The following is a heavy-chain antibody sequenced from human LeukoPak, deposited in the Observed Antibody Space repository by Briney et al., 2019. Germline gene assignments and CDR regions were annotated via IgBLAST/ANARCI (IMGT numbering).Heavy chain of an antibody. J-gene: IGHJ6*03. V-gene: IGHV1-18*01. D-gene: IGHD1-20*01. CDR3: ARGYNWNQVSFVYYYYMDV. Sequence: ASVKVSCKPSGYTFNTYGITWVRQAPGQGLEWMGWISPYNGNTSYAQKFQGRVTMTTETSTSTAYMELRSLRSDDTAVYYCARGYNWNQVSFVYYYYMDVWGKGTTVTVSS. CDR2: ISPYNGNT. CDR1: GYTFNTYG.